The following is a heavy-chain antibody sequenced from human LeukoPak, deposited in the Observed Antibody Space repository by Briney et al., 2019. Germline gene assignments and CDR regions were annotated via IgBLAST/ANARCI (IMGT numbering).Heavy chain of an antibody. V-gene: IGHV3-53*01. CDR2: IYSGGVT. CDR3: ASNPYGSGSFYIRY. Sequence: GGSLRLSCAASGFTVISNYMSWVRQAPGKGLEWVSVIYSGGVTYYADSVKGRFTISRYNSKSTLYLQMNSLRAEDTAVYYCASNPYGSGSFYIRYWGQGTLVTVSS. D-gene: IGHD3-10*01. J-gene: IGHJ4*02. CDR1: GFTVISNY.